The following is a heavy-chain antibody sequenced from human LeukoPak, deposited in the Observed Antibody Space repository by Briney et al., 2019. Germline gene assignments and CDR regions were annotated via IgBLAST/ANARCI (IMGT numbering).Heavy chain of an antibody. CDR2: IYSGGST. CDR1: GFTVSSNY. D-gene: IGHD3-22*01. V-gene: IGHV3-66*02. CDR3: ARPSHYYDSSGSRGYYMDV. J-gene: IGHJ6*03. Sequence: PGGSLRLSCAASGFTVSSNYMSWVRQAPGKGLEWVSVIYSGGSTYYADSVKGRFTISRDNSKNTLYLQMNSMRAEDMAVYYCARPSHYYDSSGSRGYYMDVWGKGTTVTVSS.